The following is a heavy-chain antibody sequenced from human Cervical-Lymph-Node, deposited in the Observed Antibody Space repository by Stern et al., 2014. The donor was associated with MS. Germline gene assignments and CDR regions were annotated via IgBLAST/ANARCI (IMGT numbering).Heavy chain of an antibody. D-gene: IGHD3-10*01. CDR1: GFTLSTYA. V-gene: IGHV3-30-3*01. CDR3: ARGGRGVGLEY. J-gene: IGHJ4*02. Sequence: VQLEESGGGVVQPGRSLSLSCVASGFTLSTYAMHWVRQAPGKGLDWVAFVSYDGTQRNSTDSVKARFTISRDNSKNTLYLHMNSLRDEDTAVYFCARGGRGVGLEYWGQGALVTVSS. CDR2: VSYDGTQR.